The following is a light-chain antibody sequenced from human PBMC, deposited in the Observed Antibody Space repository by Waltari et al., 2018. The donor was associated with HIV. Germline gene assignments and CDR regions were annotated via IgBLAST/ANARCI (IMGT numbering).Light chain of an antibody. Sequence: QSALTQPASVSGSPGQAITISCTGSRRDVGTYDYISWYQQHPGTAPKLIISDVTERPSGISNRFPGSKSGTTASLTISGLQAEDEAEYFCCSFAGSNFVFGSGTKVTVL. J-gene: IGLJ1*01. V-gene: IGLV2-23*02. CDR3: CSFAGSNFV. CDR1: RRDVGTYDY. CDR2: DVT.